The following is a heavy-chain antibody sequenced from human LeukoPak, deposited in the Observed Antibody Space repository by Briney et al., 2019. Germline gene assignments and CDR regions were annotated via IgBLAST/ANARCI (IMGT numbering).Heavy chain of an antibody. CDR1: GYSISSGYY. CDR3: ARYAEYYFGSGSYYRLSYFDY. V-gene: IGHV4-38-2*02. D-gene: IGHD3-10*01. CDR2: IYLSGST. J-gene: IGHJ4*02. Sequence: PSETLSLTCTVSGYSISSGYYWGWIRQPPGKGLEWIGSIYLSGSTYYNPSLKSRVTISVDTSKNQLSLKLSSVTAADTAVYYCARYAEYYFGSGSYYRLSYFDYWGQGTLVTVSS.